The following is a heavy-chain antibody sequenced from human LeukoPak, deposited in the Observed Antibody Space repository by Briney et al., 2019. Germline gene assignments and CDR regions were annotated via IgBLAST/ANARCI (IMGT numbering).Heavy chain of an antibody. CDR1: GFTFSSYA. D-gene: IGHD3-10*01. CDR3: AKYEFTMVRGVRGYYYYGMDV. V-gene: IGHV3-23*01. J-gene: IGHJ6*02. CDR2: ISGSGGST. Sequence: PGGSLRLSCAASGFTFSSYAMSWVRQAPGKGLEWVSAISGSGGSTYYADSVKGRFTISRDNSKNTLYLQMNSLRAEDTAVYYCAKYEFTMVRGVRGYYYYGMDVWGQGTTVTVSS.